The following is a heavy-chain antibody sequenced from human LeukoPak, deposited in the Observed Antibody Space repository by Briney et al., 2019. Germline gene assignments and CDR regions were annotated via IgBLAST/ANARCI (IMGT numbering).Heavy chain of an antibody. CDR3: ASSGDGYYYYYMDV. Sequence: ASVKVSCKASGYTFTSYGISWVRQAPGQGLEWMGWISAYNGNTNYAQKLQGRVTMTTDTSTSTAYMELRSLRSDDTAVYYCASSGDGYYYYYMDVWGKGTTVTVSS. D-gene: IGHD6-25*01. V-gene: IGHV1-18*01. J-gene: IGHJ6*03. CDR2: ISAYNGNT. CDR1: GYTFTSYG.